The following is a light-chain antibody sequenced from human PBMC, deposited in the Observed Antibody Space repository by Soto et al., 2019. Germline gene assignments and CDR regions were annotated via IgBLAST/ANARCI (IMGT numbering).Light chain of an antibody. CDR2: KVD. CDR3: SSYTTVPSPQWV. V-gene: IGLV2-14*01. J-gene: IGLJ3*02. Sequence: QSALTQPASVSGSPGQSITIPCSGRSSDLGGLNYVSWYQQHPGKVPKLIIYKVDNRPSGISDRFSASKSGNTASLTISGLPAEDEAHYYCSSYTTVPSPQWVFAGGTKLTVL. CDR1: SSDLGGLNY.